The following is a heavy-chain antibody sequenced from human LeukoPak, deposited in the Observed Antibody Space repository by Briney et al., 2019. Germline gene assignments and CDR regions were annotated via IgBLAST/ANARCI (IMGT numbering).Heavy chain of an antibody. V-gene: IGHV4-39*01. CDR2: IFYTGNT. CDR1: VDSISSSSDS. Sequence: SETLSLTCTVSVDSISSSSDSWGWIRQPPGKGLEWTVTIFYTGNTYYNPSLKTRVPLSVDTSKNQFALNLYSVPAADKAVYYCARQVETPGPFDYWGQGALVTVSS. CDR3: ARQVETPGPFDY. J-gene: IGHJ4*02.